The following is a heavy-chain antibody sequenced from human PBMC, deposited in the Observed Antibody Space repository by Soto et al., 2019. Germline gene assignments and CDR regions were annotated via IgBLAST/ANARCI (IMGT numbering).Heavy chain of an antibody. V-gene: IGHV1-69*02. Sequence: QVQLVQSGAEVKKPGSSVKVSCKASGGTFSSYTISWVRQSPGQGLEWMGRIIPILGIANYAQKFQGRVTITADKSTSTAYMELSSLRSDDTAVYYCASCSSTSCYLSDAVDIWGQGTMVTVSS. CDR1: GGTFSSYT. J-gene: IGHJ3*02. CDR2: IIPILGIA. D-gene: IGHD2-2*01. CDR3: ASCSSTSCYLSDAVDI.